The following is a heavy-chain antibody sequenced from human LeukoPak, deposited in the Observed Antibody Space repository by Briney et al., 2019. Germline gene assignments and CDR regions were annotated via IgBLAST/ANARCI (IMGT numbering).Heavy chain of an antibody. CDR1: GFTFSSYS. CDR3: ARDSSGPFAYYYYYMDV. D-gene: IGHD6-19*01. CDR2: ISSSSSYI. V-gene: IGHV3-21*01. J-gene: IGHJ6*03. Sequence: GGSLRLSCAAYGFTFSSYSMNWVRQAPGKGLEWVSSISSSSSYIYYADSVKGRFTISRDHAKNSLYLQMNSLRAEDTAVYYCARDSSGPFAYYYYYMDVWGKGTTVTVSS.